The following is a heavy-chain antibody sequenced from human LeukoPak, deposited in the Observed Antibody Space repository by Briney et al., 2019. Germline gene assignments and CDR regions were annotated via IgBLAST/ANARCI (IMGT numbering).Heavy chain of an antibody. CDR2: IRYDGSTK. CDR1: GFTFRSYG. D-gene: IGHD4-11*01. V-gene: IGHV3-30*02. Sequence: GGSLRLSCAASGFTFRSYGMHWVRQAPGKGLEWVAFIRYDGSTKYYADSVKGRFTISTDNSKNTLYLQMSSLRAEDTAVYSCAKGSTVPFDEWGQGSLVTVSS. CDR3: AKGSTVPFDE. J-gene: IGHJ4*02.